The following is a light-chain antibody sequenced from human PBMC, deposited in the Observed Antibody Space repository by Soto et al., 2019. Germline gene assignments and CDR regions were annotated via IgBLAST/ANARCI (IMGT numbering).Light chain of an antibody. CDR1: SSNIGSNT. CDR3: AAWDDSLNGSCV. J-gene: IGLJ1*01. Sequence: QSVLTQPPSASGTPGQRVTISCSGSSSNIGSNTVNWYQQLPGTAPKLLIYSNNQRPSGVPDRFSGSKSGTSASLAISGLQSEDAADYYCAAWDDSLNGSCVFGTGTKLTVL. CDR2: SNN. V-gene: IGLV1-44*01.